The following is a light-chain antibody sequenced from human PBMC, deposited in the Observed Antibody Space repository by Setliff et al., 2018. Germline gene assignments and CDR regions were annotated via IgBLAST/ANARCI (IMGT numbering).Light chain of an antibody. CDR1: SSDVGSYDL. V-gene: IGLV2-14*01. CDR3: AAWDDSLNGVL. CDR2: DVN. Sequence: QSVLAQPASVSGSPGQSITISCSGTSSDVGSYDLVSWYQQHPGTAPKLIISDVNNRPSGVSNRFSGSKSGNTASLTISGLQADDEADYYCAAWDDSLNGVLFGGGTQLTVL. J-gene: IGLJ2*01.